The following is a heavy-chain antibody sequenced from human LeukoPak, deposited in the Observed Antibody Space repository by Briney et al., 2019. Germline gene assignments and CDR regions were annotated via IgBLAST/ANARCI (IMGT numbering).Heavy chain of an antibody. V-gene: IGHV4-39*01. CDR1: GGSISSSSYY. J-gene: IGHJ4*02. CDR2: IYYSGST. Sequence: SETLSLTCTVSGGSISSSSYYWVWIRQPPGKGLEWIGSIYYSGSTYYNPSLKSRATISVDTSKNQFSLKLSSVTAADTAVYYCASLGFGELEIDYWGQGTLVTVSS. D-gene: IGHD3-10*01. CDR3: ASLGFGELEIDY.